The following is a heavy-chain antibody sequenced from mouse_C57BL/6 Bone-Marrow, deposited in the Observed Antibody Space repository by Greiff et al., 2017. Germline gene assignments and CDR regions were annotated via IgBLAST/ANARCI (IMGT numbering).Heavy chain of an antibody. D-gene: IGHD1-2*01. CDR2: IDPSDGST. CDR3: ARVGYPHFDY. V-gene: IGHV1-85*01. Sequence: QVQLQQSGPELVKPGASVKLSCKASGYTFTSYDINWVKQRPGQGLEWIGRIDPSDGSTKYTEKFKGKATLTVDTSSSTAYMELHSLTSEDSAVYFCARVGYPHFDYWGQGTTLTVSS. J-gene: IGHJ2*01. CDR1: GYTFTSYD.